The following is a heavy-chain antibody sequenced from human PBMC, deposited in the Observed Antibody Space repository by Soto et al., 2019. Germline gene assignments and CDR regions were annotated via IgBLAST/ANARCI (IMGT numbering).Heavy chain of an antibody. J-gene: IGHJ4*02. D-gene: IGHD1-26*01. Sequence: QITLKESGPTLVKPTQTLTLTCTFSGFSLRTGGEGVGWIRQPPGKALEWLALIYWDDDKRYSPSLKSRLPIXKXXSKNQVVLTMTDMDPVDTGTYYCAHRPIVGATIDNWGQGTLVTVSS. CDR3: AHRPIVGATIDN. CDR2: IYWDDDK. V-gene: IGHV2-5*02. CDR1: GFSLRTGGEG.